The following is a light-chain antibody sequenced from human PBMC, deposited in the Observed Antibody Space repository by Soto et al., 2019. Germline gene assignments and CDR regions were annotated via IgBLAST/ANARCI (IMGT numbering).Light chain of an antibody. CDR1: QSISRY. J-gene: IGKJ1*01. CDR3: QQSYSNTWT. Sequence: DIHMTQSPSSLSASVGYIFTITCRASQSISRYLNWYQQKPGKAPKILIYAASSLQSGVPSRLSGSGSGTDLTITISSMQTEDFATYYCQQSYSNTWTFGHGTKVDIK. CDR2: AAS. V-gene: IGKV1-39*01.